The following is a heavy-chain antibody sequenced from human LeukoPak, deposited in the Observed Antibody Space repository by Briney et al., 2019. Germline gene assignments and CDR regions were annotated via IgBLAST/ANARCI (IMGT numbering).Heavy chain of an antibody. CDR3: ARNRRYSFDI. CDR2: IKSDGSEK. D-gene: IGHD5-18*01. V-gene: IGHV3-7*04. CDR1: GFTFSSYW. Sequence: GGSLRLSCAASGFTFSSYWMSWVRQAPGKGLEWVAQIKSDGSEKYYVDSVKGRFTVSRDNAKNSLFLAMNSLRAEDTAVYYCARNRRYSFDIWGQGTMVTVSS. J-gene: IGHJ3*02.